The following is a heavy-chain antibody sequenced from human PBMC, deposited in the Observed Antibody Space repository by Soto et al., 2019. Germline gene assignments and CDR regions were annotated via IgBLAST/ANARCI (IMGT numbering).Heavy chain of an antibody. Sequence: EVQLLDSGGGWAQPGGSLRLSCVTSGFVFSAYAMIWVRQAPAKGLEWVLAISAGGSDTYYADSVKGRFTVSRVNSTNKLYVPMNSMRAEDPAMYYCASVTIWFGSSSCYTEGFDSWGQGTLVTVSS. CDR2: ISAGGSDT. D-gene: IGHD2-2*01. V-gene: IGHV3-23*01. CDR1: GFVFSAYA. CDR3: ASVTIWFGSSSCYTEGFDS. J-gene: IGHJ4*02.